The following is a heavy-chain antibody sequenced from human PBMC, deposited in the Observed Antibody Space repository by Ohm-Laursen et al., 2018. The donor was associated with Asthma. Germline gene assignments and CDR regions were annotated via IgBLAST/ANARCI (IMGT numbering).Heavy chain of an antibody. CDR3: ASSKGYGDYQSLDY. CDR2: INSGNADT. CDR1: GHPFTTYT. D-gene: IGHD4-17*01. Sequence: SVKVSCKASGHPFTTYTIQWVRQAPGQRLEWMGWINSGNADTEYSQKFLDRVTITMDTSATTAYMELSSLRSEDTAVYYCASSKGYGDYQSLDYWGQGTLVTVSS. V-gene: IGHV1-3*01. J-gene: IGHJ4*02.